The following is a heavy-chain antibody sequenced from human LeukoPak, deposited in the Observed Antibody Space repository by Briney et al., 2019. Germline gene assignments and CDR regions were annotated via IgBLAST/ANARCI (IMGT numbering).Heavy chain of an antibody. CDR1: GFTFGSYA. CDR3: AKTTAGYSSGRYPGWPMDY. Sequence: GGALRLSCAASGFTFGSYAIYWVRQAPGKGLEWVSGISGSGGITYFADSVKGGVPISRDNSNNSVYLQINSLRAEDTALYYCAKTTAGYSSGRYPGWPMDYWGQGTLVTVSS. J-gene: IGHJ4*02. CDR2: ISGSGGIT. D-gene: IGHD6-19*01. V-gene: IGHV3-23*01.